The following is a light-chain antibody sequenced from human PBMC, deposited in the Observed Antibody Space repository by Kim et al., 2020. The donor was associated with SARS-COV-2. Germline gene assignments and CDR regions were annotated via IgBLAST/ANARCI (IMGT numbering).Light chain of an antibody. Sequence: ASVGDRVTVTCRASHDINIFLNWFQQKPGEAPKLLISDASSLETGLPSRFSGSGSGTYFTFTISSLQPGDVATYYCQQFDTLPLTFGGGTKVDIK. CDR2: DAS. V-gene: IGKV1-33*01. CDR3: QQFDTLPLT. CDR1: HDINIF. J-gene: IGKJ4*01.